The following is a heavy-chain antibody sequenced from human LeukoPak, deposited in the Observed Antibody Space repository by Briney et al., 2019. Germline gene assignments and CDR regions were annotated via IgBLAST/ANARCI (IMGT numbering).Heavy chain of an antibody. V-gene: IGHV4-4*02. CDR2: IYHSGST. CDR3: ARVQSSSWSDQYFQH. D-gene: IGHD6-13*01. J-gene: IGHJ1*01. CDR1: GGSISSSNW. Sequence: SETLSLTCAVSGGSISSSNWWSWVRQPPGQGLEWIGEIYHSGSTNYNPSLKSRVTISVDKSKNQFSLKLSSVTAADTAVYYCARVQSSSWSDQYFQHWGQGTLVTVSS.